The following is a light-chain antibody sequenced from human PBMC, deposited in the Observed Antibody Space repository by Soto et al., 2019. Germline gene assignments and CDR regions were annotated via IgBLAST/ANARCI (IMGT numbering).Light chain of an antibody. CDR3: QKYNSAPWMYT. Sequence: DIQMTQSPSSLSASVGDRVTITCRASQGISNYLAWYQQKPGKVPKVLIYAASTLQSVVPSRFSGSGSGTEFTLTISSLQPEDVATYYCQKYNSAPWMYTFGQGTKLEIK. J-gene: IGKJ2*01. V-gene: IGKV1-27*01. CDR2: AAS. CDR1: QGISNY.